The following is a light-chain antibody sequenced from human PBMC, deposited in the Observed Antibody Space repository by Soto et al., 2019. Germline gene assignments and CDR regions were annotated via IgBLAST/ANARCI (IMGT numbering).Light chain of an antibody. Sequence: QAVVTQEPSFSVSPGRTVTLTCGLSSFSVSTSNYPSWYQQTPGQAPRTLIYSTNTRSSGVPDRFSGSILGNKAALTITGAQADDESDYYCVLYMGSGISLFGGGTKLTVL. CDR3: VLYMGSGISL. CDR1: SFSVSTSNY. V-gene: IGLV8-61*01. J-gene: IGLJ2*01. CDR2: STN.